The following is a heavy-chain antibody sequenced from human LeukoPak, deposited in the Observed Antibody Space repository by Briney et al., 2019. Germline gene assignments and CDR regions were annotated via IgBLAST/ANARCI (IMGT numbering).Heavy chain of an antibody. J-gene: IGHJ4*02. D-gene: IGHD6-13*01. CDR2: IYYSGST. Sequence: SETLSLTCTVSGGSISSSSYYWGWIRQPPGKGLEWIGSIYYSGSTYYNPSLKSRVTISVDTSKNQFSLKLSSVTAADTAVYYCGYKYRSSSWPSPDYWGQGTLVTVSS. V-gene: IGHV4-39*07. CDR3: GYKYRSSSWPSPDY. CDR1: GGSISSSSYY.